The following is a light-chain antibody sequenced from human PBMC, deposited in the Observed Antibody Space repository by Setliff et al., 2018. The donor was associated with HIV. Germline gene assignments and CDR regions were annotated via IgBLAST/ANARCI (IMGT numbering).Light chain of an antibody. CDR2: DVN. CDR1: SNDVAAYNY. Sequence: QSALTQPRSVSGSPGQSVTISCTGSSNDVAAYNYLSWFQQRPGAVPRLIIYDVNKRPSGVPDRFSGSKSGNTASLTISGLQAEDEADYYCCSNTGSNTYVFGSGTKVTVL. J-gene: IGLJ1*01. CDR3: CSNTGSNTYV. V-gene: IGLV2-11*01.